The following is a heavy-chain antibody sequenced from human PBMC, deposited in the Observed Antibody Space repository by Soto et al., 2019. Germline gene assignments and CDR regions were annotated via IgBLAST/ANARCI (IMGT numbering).Heavy chain of an antibody. Sequence: PGGSLRLSCAASGFTFSNAWMNWVRQAPGKGLEWVGRIKSKTDGGTTDYAAPVKGRFTISRDNSKNTQYLQMNSLRAEDTAVYYCAKEVCSGPMDVWGQGTTVTVSS. D-gene: IGHD6-19*01. J-gene: IGHJ6*02. CDR3: AKEVCSGPMDV. CDR1: GFTFSNAW. CDR2: IKSKTDGGTT. V-gene: IGHV3-15*07.